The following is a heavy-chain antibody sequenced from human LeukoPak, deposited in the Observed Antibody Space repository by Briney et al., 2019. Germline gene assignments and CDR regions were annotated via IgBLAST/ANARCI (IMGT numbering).Heavy chain of an antibody. CDR1: GGSISSYY. D-gene: IGHD3-10*01. V-gene: IGHV4-4*07. J-gene: IGHJ5*02. Sequence: PSETLSLTCTVSGGSISSYYWSWIRQPAGKGLEWIGRIYTSGSTNYNPSLKSRVTMSVDTSKSQFSLKLSSVTAADTAVYYCARIYYGSGSYYNGWFDPWGQGTLVTVSS. CDR3: ARIYYGSGSYYNGWFDP. CDR2: IYTSGST.